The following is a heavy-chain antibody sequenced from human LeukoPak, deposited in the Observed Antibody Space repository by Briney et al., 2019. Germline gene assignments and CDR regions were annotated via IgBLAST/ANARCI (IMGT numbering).Heavy chain of an antibody. D-gene: IGHD3-3*01. V-gene: IGHV1-8*03. CDR1: GYTFTSYD. J-gene: IGHJ4*02. Sequence: GASVKVSCKASGYTFTSYDINWVRQATGQGLEWMGWMNPNSGNTGYAQKFQGRVTITRNTSISTAYMELSSLRSEDTAVYYCARSYSIGRGVLRFLEMMYYFDYWGQGTLVTVSS. CDR3: ARSYSIGRGVLRFLEMMYYFDY. CDR2: MNPNSGNT.